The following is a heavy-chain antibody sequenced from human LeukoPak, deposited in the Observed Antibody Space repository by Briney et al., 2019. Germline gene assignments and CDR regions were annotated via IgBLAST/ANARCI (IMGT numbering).Heavy chain of an antibody. D-gene: IGHD2-15*01. CDR3: ARDPGYCSGGSCQYYYYYYMDV. J-gene: IGHJ6*03. CDR1: GFTFSSYA. Sequence: PGGSLRLSCAASGFTFSSYAMHWVRQAPGKGLEWVAVISYDGSNKYYADSVKGRFTISRDNSKNTLYLQMNSLRAEDTAVYYCARDPGYCSGGSCQYYYYYYMDVWGKGTTVTVSS. V-gene: IGHV3-30*04. CDR2: ISYDGSNK.